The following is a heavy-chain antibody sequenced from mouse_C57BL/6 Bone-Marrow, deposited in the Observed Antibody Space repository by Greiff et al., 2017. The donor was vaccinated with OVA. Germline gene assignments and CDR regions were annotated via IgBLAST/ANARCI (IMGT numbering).Heavy chain of an antibody. CDR3: ARWEYDVEVYFDY. CDR1: GFTFSSYG. D-gene: IGHD2-14*01. Sequence: EVMLVESGGDLVKPGGSLKLSCAASGFTFSSYGMSWVRQTPDKRLEWVATISSGGSYTYYPDSVKGRFTISRDNAKNTLYLQMSSLKSEDTAMYYCARWEYDVEVYFDYWSQGTTLTVSS. CDR2: ISSGGSYT. V-gene: IGHV5-6*01. J-gene: IGHJ2*01.